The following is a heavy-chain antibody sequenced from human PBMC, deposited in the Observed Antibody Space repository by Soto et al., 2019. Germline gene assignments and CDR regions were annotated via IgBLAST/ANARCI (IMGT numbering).Heavy chain of an antibody. CDR1: GYTFTNSG. V-gene: IGHV1-3*04. Sequence: ASVKVSCKASGYTFTNSGISWVRQAPGQRLEWMGWINTGNGNTKYSQKFQGRVSITRDTSASTAYMELSSLRSEDTAVYYCARGLNGYLHYFDYWGQGTPVTVSS. J-gene: IGHJ4*02. CDR2: INTGNGNT. CDR3: ARGLNGYLHYFDY. D-gene: IGHD5-18*01.